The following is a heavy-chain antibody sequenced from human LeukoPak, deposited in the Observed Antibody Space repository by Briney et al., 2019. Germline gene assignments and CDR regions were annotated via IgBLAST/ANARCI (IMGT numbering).Heavy chain of an antibody. D-gene: IGHD3-22*01. Sequence: GGSLRLSCAASGFTFSSYSMNWVRQAPGKGLEWVSSTSSSSSYIYYADSVKGRFTISRDNAKNSLYLQMNSLRAEDTAVYYCAREPYDSSGYYFDYWGQGTLVTVSS. CDR1: GFTFSSYS. CDR3: AREPYDSSGYYFDY. V-gene: IGHV3-21*01. J-gene: IGHJ4*02. CDR2: TSSSSSYI.